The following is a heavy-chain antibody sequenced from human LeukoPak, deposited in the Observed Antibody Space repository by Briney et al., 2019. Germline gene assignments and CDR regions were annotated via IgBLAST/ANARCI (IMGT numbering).Heavy chain of an antibody. J-gene: IGHJ6*03. CDR3: ARFEAYPLHYYYYMDV. CDR2: IYTSGST. Sequence: SQTLSLTCTVSGGSISSGSYYWSWIRQPAGKGLEWIGRIYTSGSTNYNPSLKSRATISVDTSKNQFSLKLSSVTAADTAVYYCARFEAYPLHYYYYMDVWGKGTTVTVSS. V-gene: IGHV4-61*02. D-gene: IGHD2-15*01. CDR1: GGSISSGSYY.